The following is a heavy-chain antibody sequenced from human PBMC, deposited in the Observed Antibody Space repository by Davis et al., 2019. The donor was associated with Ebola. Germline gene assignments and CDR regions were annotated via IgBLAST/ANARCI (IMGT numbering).Heavy chain of an antibody. D-gene: IGHD6-19*01. Sequence: GGSLRLSCAASGFTFSSYWMSWVRQAPGKGLEWVANIKQDGSEKYYVDSVKGRFTISRDNAKNSLYLQMNSLRAEDTAVYYCARDWYSSGQTFYYYYYMDVWGKGTTVTVSS. CDR1: GFTFSSYW. CDR3: ARDWYSSGQTFYYYYYMDV. V-gene: IGHV3-7*03. CDR2: IKQDGSEK. J-gene: IGHJ6*03.